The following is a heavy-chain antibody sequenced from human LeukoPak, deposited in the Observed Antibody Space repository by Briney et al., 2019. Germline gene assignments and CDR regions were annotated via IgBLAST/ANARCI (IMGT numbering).Heavy chain of an antibody. CDR1: GYTFTGYY. Sequence: ASVKVSCKASGYTFTGYYMHWVRQAPGQGLEWMGWINPNSGGTNYAQKFQGRVTMTRDTSISTAYMELSRLRSDDTAVYYCAGDSIAAAGTYYYYGMDVWSQGTTVTVSS. V-gene: IGHV1-2*02. D-gene: IGHD6-13*01. CDR2: INPNSGGT. J-gene: IGHJ6*02. CDR3: AGDSIAAAGTYYYYGMDV.